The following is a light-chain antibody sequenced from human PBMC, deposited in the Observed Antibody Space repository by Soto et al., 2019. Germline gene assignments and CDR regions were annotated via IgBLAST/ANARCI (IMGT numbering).Light chain of an antibody. CDR2: GNN. Sequence: QSVLTQPPSVSGAPGQRVAISCTGSSSNIGAGYDVHWYQQLPGTAPKLLIYGNNNRPSGVPDRFSGSKSGTSAYLAITGLQAEDEADYYCQSYDSSLSGSLFGGGTKLTVL. J-gene: IGLJ2*01. V-gene: IGLV1-40*01. CDR3: QSYDSSLSGSL. CDR1: SSNIGAGYD.